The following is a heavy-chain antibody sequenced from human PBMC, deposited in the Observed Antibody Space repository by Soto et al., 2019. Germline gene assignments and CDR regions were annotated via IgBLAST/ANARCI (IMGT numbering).Heavy chain of an antibody. CDR2: INNYGSST. D-gene: IGHD2-2*01. V-gene: IGHV3-74*01. CDR1: GFTFSNYW. Sequence: EVQLVESGGGLVQPGGSLRLSCAASGFTFSNYWMHWVRQAPGKGLVWISRINNYGSSTTYADSVKGRFTISRDNAENTLHLQMNSLRAEDTAVYYCARVRYATSSNYMDVWGKRTTVTVSS. J-gene: IGHJ6*03. CDR3: ARVRYATSSNYMDV.